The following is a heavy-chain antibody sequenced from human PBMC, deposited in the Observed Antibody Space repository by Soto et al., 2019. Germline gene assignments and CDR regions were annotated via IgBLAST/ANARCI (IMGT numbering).Heavy chain of an antibody. CDR2: IFYSGST. J-gene: IGHJ6*02. Sequence: PSETLSLTCTVSGGSISSSSYYWGWIRQPPGKGLEWIGSIFYSGSTYYNPSLKSRVTISVDTSKNQFSLKLSSVTAADTAVYYCARPKTGVYVMDLWGQGTKVTVSS. CDR1: GGSISSSSYY. CDR3: ARPKTGVYVMDL. D-gene: IGHD7-27*01. V-gene: IGHV4-39*01.